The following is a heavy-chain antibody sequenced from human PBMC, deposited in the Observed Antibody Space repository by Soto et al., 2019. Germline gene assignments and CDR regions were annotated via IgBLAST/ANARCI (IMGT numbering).Heavy chain of an antibody. J-gene: IGHJ4*02. CDR1: GFTFTSSA. D-gene: IGHD2-21*01. CDR3: APLAVNFDH. Sequence: SVKVSGKASGFTFTSSAVQGVRQARGQRLEWIGWIGVGSGNRHYAQKFQERVTITRDMSTNTAYMELSSLRSEDTAVYYCAPLAVNFDHWGQGTLVTLCS. V-gene: IGHV1-58*01. CDR2: IGVGSGNR.